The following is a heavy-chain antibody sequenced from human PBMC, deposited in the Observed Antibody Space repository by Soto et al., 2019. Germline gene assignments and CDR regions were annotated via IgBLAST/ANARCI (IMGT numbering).Heavy chain of an antibody. V-gene: IGHV4-34*01. CDR3: ARGSPITIFGVVLKRYGMDV. CDR1: GGSFSGYY. Sequence: TSETLSLTCAVYGGSFSGYYWSWIRQPPGKGLEWIGEINHSGSTNYNPSLKSRVTISVDTSKNQFSLKLSSVTAADTAVYYCARGSPITIFGVVLKRYGMDVWGQGTTVT. J-gene: IGHJ6*02. D-gene: IGHD3-3*01. CDR2: INHSGST.